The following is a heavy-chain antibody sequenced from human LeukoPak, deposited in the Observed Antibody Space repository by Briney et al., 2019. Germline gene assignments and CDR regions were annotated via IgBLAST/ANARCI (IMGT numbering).Heavy chain of an antibody. J-gene: IGHJ4*02. CDR1: GFTVSSNY. Sequence: TGGSLRLSCEASGFTVSSNYMSWVRQAPGKGLEWVSVIYGGGSTYYADSVKGRFTISRDTSKNTLYPQMNSLRAEDTAVYYCASWPGGWYGEDSWGQGTLVTVSS. V-gene: IGHV3-53*01. CDR2: IYGGGST. CDR3: ASWPGGWYGEDS. D-gene: IGHD6-19*01.